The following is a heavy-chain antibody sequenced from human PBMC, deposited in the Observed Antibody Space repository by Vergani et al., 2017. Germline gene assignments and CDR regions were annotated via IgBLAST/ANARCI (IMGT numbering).Heavy chain of an antibody. V-gene: IGHV3-9*01. CDR3: AKDGDRSGLIDV. D-gene: IGHD6-19*01. CDR1: GFTFDDYA. J-gene: IGHJ6*04. Sequence: EVQLVESGGGLVQPGRSLRLSCAASGFTFDDYAMHWVRQAPGKGLEWVSGISWNSGSIGYADSVKGRFTISRDNAKNSLYLQMNSLRAEDTALYYCAKDGDRSGLIDVSGKGTTVTVSS. CDR2: ISWNSGSI.